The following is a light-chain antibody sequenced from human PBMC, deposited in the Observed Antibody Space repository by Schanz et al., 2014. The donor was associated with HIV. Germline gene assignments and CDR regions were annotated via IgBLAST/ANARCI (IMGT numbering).Light chain of an antibody. Sequence: DIQMTQSPSSVSASVGDRVTITCRASEGINRWLAWYQQKAGKAPRLLTYAASSLQSGVPSRFSGSGSGTDFSLSISSLQPDDSATYYCQQSYSSPYSFGQGTKLEIK. CDR2: AAS. CDR1: EGINRW. V-gene: IGKV1-12*01. J-gene: IGKJ2*03. CDR3: QQSYSSPYS.